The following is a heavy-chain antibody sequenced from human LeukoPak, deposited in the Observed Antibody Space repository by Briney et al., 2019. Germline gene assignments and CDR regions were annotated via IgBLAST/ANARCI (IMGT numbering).Heavy chain of an antibody. CDR3: ARERGTMIVLDY. V-gene: IGHV3-30*02. CDR1: GFTFSSYG. Sequence: GGSLRLSCAASGFTFSSYGMHWVRQAPGKGLEWVAFIRYDGSNKYYADSVKGRFTISRDNSKNTLYLQMNSLRAEDTAVYYCARERGTMIVLDYWGQGTLVTVSS. J-gene: IGHJ4*02. D-gene: IGHD3-22*01. CDR2: IRYDGSNK.